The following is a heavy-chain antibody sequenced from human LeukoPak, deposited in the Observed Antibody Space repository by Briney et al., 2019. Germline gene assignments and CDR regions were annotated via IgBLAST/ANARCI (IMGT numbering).Heavy chain of an antibody. CDR2: IYYSGST. J-gene: IGHJ5*02. CDR3: ARLKPPLRRNNWFDP. CDR1: GGSISSYY. V-gene: IGHV4-59*12. Sequence: SETLSLTCTVSGGSISSYYWSWIRQPPGKGLEWIGYIYYSGSTNFNPSLKSRVTISVDTSKNQFSLKLSSVTAADTAVHYCARLKPPLRRNNWFDPWGQGTLVTVSS.